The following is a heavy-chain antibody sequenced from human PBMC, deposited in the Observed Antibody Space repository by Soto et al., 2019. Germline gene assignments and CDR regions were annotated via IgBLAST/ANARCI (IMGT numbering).Heavy chain of an antibody. D-gene: IGHD5-18*01. CDR3: ARDLSDTDMVNF. J-gene: IGHJ4*02. CDR2: ISYDGSNK. Sequence: GGSLRLSCAASGFTFSSYAMHWVRQAPGKGLEWVAVISYDGSNKYYADSVKGRFTISRDNSKNTLYLQMNSLRAEDTAVYYCARDLSDTDMVNFWGQGTLVTV. CDR1: GFTFSSYA. V-gene: IGHV3-30-3*01.